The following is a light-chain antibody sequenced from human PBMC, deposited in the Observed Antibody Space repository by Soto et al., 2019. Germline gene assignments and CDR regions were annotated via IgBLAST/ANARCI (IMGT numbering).Light chain of an antibody. Sequence: QSVLTQPASVSGSPGQSVTISCTGTSSDVGGYDYVSWYQHHPGKAPKLMIYDVSDRPSGVSDRFSGSKSGNTAALTISGLQAEDEAEYYCTSYTDSNTQVLFGGGTKVTVL. V-gene: IGLV2-14*03. CDR3: TSYTDSNTQVL. CDR2: DVS. J-gene: IGLJ2*01. CDR1: SSDVGGYDY.